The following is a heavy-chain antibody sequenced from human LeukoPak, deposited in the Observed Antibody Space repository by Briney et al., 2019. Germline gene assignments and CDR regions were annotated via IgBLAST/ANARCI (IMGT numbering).Heavy chain of an antibody. Sequence: GGSLRLSCAASGFIFSRNSMNWVRQAPGKGLEWVSSISSSSSYIYYADSVKGRFTISRDNAKNTLYLQMNSLRAEDTAVYYCAKEYTFHYSRIDYWGQGTLVTVSS. V-gene: IGHV3-21*04. CDR2: ISSSSSYI. CDR3: AKEYTFHYSRIDY. CDR1: GFIFSRNS. J-gene: IGHJ4*02. D-gene: IGHD2-2*02.